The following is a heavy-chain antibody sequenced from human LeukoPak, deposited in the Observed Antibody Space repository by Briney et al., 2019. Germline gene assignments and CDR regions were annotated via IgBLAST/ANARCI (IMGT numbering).Heavy chain of an antibody. V-gene: IGHV1-18*01. D-gene: IGHD6-19*01. CDR2: ISAYNGNT. Sequence: ASVKVSCKASGYTFTSYGISWVRQAPGQGLEWMGWISAYNGNTNYAQELQGRVTMTTDTSTSTAYMELGSLRSDDTAVYYCARVPRWGGYSSGWYRDYWGQGTLVTVSS. J-gene: IGHJ4*02. CDR3: ARVPRWGGYSSGWYRDY. CDR1: GYTFTSYG.